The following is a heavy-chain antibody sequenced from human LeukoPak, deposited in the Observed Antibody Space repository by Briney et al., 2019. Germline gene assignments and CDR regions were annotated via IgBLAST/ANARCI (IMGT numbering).Heavy chain of an antibody. D-gene: IGHD3-22*01. Sequence: GGSLRLSCAASGFTVSSNYMSWVRQAPGKGLEWVSVIYSGGSTYYAESVKGRFTISRDNSKNTLYLQMNSLRAEDTAVYYCPRHPSDDSSGYPNDYWGQGTLVTVSS. CDR1: GFTVSSNY. V-gene: IGHV3-66*04. CDR3: PRHPSDDSSGYPNDY. J-gene: IGHJ4*02. CDR2: IYSGGST.